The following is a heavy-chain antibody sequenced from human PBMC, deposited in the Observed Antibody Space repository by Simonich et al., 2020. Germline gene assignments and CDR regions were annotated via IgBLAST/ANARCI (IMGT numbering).Heavy chain of an antibody. CDR2: IYHSGST. Sequence: QVQLQESGPGLVKPSETLSLTCAVSGYSISSGYYWGWIRQPPGKGLEWIGSIYHSGSTYYTPSLKSRVTISVDTSKNHFSLKLSSVTAADTAVYYCARVDNWNYFDYWGQGTLVTVSS. D-gene: IGHD1-20*01. J-gene: IGHJ4*02. CDR3: ARVDNWNYFDY. CDR1: GYSISSGYY. V-gene: IGHV4-38-2*01.